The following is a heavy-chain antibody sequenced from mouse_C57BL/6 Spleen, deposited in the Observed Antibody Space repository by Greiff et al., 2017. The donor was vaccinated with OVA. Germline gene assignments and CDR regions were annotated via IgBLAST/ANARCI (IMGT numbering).Heavy chain of an antibody. CDR1: GFTFSDYG. J-gene: IGHJ4*01. CDR3: ARFQGHYAMDY. D-gene: IGHD3-2*02. V-gene: IGHV5-17*01. CDR2: ISSGSSTI. Sequence: DVMLVESGGGLVKPGGSLKLSCAASGFTFSDYGMHWVRQAPEKGLEWVAYISSGSSTIYYADTVKGRFTISRDNAKNTLFLQMTSLRSEDTAMYYCARFQGHYAMDYWGQGTSVTVSS.